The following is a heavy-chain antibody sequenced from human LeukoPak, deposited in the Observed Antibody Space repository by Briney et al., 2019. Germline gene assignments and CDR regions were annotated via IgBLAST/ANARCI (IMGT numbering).Heavy chain of an antibody. J-gene: IGHJ3*02. CDR3: AKGVRITMVRGAFDI. CDR1: GFTFDDYA. Sequence: GGSLRLSCAASGFTFDDYAMHWVRQAPGKGLEWVSGISWNSGSIGYADSVKGRSTISRDNAKNSLYLQMNSLRAEDTALYYCAKGVRITMVRGAFDIWGQGTMVTVSS. V-gene: IGHV3-9*01. CDR2: ISWNSGSI. D-gene: IGHD3-10*01.